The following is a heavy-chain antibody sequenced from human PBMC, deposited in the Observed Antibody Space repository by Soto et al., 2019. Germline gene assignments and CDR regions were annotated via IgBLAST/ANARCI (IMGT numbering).Heavy chain of an antibody. D-gene: IGHD3-16*01. Sequence: QVHLVQSGAEVKMPGASVKVSCKASGFTFTSYAFTWVRQAPGQGLEWMGWISAYNGNTNYARNFRGRVPMTTDSSTSTVYMELGSLTSDDPAVYFCARDFTGWPPDGVDSWGQGTLVSVSA. CDR1: GFTFTSYA. CDR2: ISAYNGNT. CDR3: ARDFTGWPPDGVDS. V-gene: IGHV1-18*01. J-gene: IGHJ4*02.